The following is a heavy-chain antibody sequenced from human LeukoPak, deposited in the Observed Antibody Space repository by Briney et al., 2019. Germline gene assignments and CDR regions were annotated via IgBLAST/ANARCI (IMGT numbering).Heavy chain of an antibody. CDR3: ARAPDWLLYGNWFDP. D-gene: IGHD3-9*01. V-gene: IGHV4-34*01. CDR2: INHSGST. Sequence: PPETLSLTCAVYGGSFSGYYWSWIRQPPGKGLEWIGEINHSGSTNYNPSLKSRVTISVDTSKNQFCLKLSSVTAADTAVYYCARAPDWLLYGNWFDPWGQGTLVTVSS. CDR1: GGSFSGYY. J-gene: IGHJ5*02.